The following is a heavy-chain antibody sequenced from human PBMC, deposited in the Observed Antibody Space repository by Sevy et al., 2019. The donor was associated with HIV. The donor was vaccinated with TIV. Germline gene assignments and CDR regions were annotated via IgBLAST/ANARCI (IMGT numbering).Heavy chain of an antibody. J-gene: IGHJ6*02. CDR1: GFTFSGSA. CDR3: IYYYGSGSYYNDYYYGMDV. D-gene: IGHD3-10*01. CDR2: IRSKSNSYAT. V-gene: IGHV3-73*01. Sequence: GGSLRLSCAASGFTFSGSAMHRVRQASRKGLEWVGRIRSKSNSYATAYAASVKGRFTISRDDSKNTAYLQMNSLKTEDTAVYYCIYYYGSGSYYNDYYYGMDVWGQGTTVTVSS.